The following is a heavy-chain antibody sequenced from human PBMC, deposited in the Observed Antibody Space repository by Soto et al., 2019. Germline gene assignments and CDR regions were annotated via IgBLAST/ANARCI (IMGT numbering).Heavy chain of an antibody. CDR3: ARSELGIAYYYYGMDV. CDR1: GGSISSSNW. CDR2: IYHSGST. D-gene: IGHD7-27*01. Sequence: SETLSLTCAVSGGSISSSNWWSWVRQPPGKGLEWIGEIYHSGSTNYNPSLKSRVTISVDKSKNQFSLKLSSVTAADTAVYYCARSELGIAYYYYGMDVWGQGTTVTVSS. J-gene: IGHJ6*02. V-gene: IGHV4-4*02.